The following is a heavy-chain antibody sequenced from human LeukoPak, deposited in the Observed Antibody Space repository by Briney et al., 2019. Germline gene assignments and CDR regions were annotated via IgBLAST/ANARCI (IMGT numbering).Heavy chain of an antibody. Sequence: GGSLRLSCAASGFTFGNYWINWVRQAPGTGLVWVSRVHSDGSISNYADSVKGRSSISRDSAKSTLYLQMSSLRSEDTAVYYCAREQEDCTGTTCYRAFDVWGQGTMVTVS. CDR1: GFTFGNYW. CDR2: VHSDGSIS. D-gene: IGHD2-2*01. V-gene: IGHV3-74*01. CDR3: AREQEDCTGTTCYRAFDV. J-gene: IGHJ3*01.